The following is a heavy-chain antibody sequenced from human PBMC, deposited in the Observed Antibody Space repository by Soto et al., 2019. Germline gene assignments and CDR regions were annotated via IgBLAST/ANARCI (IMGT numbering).Heavy chain of an antibody. Sequence: PSETLSLTCAVYGGSFSGYYWSWIRQPPGKGLEWIGEINHSGSTNYNPSLKSRVTISVDTSKNQFSLKLSSVTAADTAVYYCARTIVVVPAAPRGNINDYWGQGTLVTVSS. CDR3: ARTIVVVPAAPRGNINDY. CDR2: INHSGST. D-gene: IGHD2-2*01. CDR1: GGSFSGYY. V-gene: IGHV4-34*01. J-gene: IGHJ4*02.